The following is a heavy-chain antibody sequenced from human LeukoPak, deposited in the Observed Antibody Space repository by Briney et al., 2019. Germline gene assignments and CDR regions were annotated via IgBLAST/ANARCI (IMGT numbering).Heavy chain of an antibody. CDR1: GYTFTSNY. CDR3: ARVLSSGWAGFDY. Sequence: GASVKVSCKASGYTFTSNYIHWVRQAPGQGLEWMGMIYPRDGSTSYAQKFQGRVTVTRDTSTSTVHMELSGLRSEDTAVYYCARVLSSGWAGFDYWGQGALVTVSS. D-gene: IGHD6-19*01. J-gene: IGHJ4*02. CDR2: IYPRDGST. V-gene: IGHV1-46*01.